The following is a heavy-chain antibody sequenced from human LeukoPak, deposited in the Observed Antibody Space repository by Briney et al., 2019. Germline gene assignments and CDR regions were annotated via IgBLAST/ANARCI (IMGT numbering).Heavy chain of an antibody. V-gene: IGHV3-48*03. J-gene: IGHJ6*04. CDR1: GSTFSSYE. Sequence: GGSLRLSCAASGSTFSSYEMNWVRQAPGKGLEWVSYISSSGSTIYYADSVKGRFTISRDNAKNSLYLQMNSLRAEDTAVYYCAELGITMIGGVWSKGTTVTISS. CDR2: ISSSGSTI. CDR3: AELGITMIGGV. D-gene: IGHD3-10*02.